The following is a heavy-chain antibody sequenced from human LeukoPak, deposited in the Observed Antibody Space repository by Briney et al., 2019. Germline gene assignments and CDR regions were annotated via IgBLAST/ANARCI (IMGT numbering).Heavy chain of an antibody. CDR2: IREDGSEK. Sequence: GGSLRLSCAASGFTFSNCWMSWVRQAPGKGLEWVANIREDGSEKYYVDSVKGQFTISRDNAKNSLFLQMDSLRAEDTAVYYCARDLAGHYYGSGSSFDYWGQGTLVTVS. V-gene: IGHV3-7*01. J-gene: IGHJ4*02. CDR1: GFTFSNCW. CDR3: ARDLAGHYYGSGSSFDY. D-gene: IGHD3-10*01.